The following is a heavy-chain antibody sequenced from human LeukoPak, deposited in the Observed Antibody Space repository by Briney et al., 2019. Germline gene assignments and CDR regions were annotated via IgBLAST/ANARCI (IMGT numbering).Heavy chain of an antibody. CDR1: GFTFSSYA. CDR3: ARDLYGGYPG. D-gene: IGHD5-12*01. Sequence: PGRSLRLSCAASGFTFSSYAMHWVRQAPGKGLEWVAVIPYDGSNKYYADSVKGRFTISRDNSKNTLYLQMNSLRAEDTAVYYCARDLYGGYPGWGQGTLVTVSS. CDR2: IPYDGSNK. V-gene: IGHV3-30-3*01. J-gene: IGHJ4*02.